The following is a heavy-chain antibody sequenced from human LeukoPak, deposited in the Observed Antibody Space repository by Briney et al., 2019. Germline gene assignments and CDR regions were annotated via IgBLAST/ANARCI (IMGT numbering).Heavy chain of an antibody. Sequence: SETLSLTCAVYGGSFSGYYWSWIRQPPGKGLEWIGEINHSGSTNYNPSLKSRVTISVDTSKNQFSLKPSSVTAADTAVYYCARGRWRYCTNGVCPYFDYWGQGTLVTVSS. CDR3: ARGRWRYCTNGVCPYFDY. J-gene: IGHJ4*02. D-gene: IGHD2-8*01. CDR1: GGSFSGYY. V-gene: IGHV4-34*01. CDR2: INHSGST.